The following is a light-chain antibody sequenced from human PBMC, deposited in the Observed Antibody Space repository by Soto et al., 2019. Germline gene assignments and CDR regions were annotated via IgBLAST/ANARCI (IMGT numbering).Light chain of an antibody. V-gene: IGKV1-39*01. CDR1: QSISSY. CDR2: AAS. CDR3: QQSYSTPRT. Sequence: DLQMTQSPSSLSASVGDIVTITCRASQSISSYLNWYQQKPGKAPKLLIYAASSLQSGVPSRFSGSGSGTDFTLTISSLQPEDFATYYCQQSYSTPRTFGQGTRLETK. J-gene: IGKJ5*01.